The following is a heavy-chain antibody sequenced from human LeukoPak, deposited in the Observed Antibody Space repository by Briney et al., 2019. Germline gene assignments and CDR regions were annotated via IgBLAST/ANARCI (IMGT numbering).Heavy chain of an antibody. CDR2: INPNSGGT. J-gene: IGHJ5*02. V-gene: IGHV1-2*04. CDR3: ARGFRRSAIEDWFDP. CDR1: GYTFTGYY. D-gene: IGHD5-18*01. Sequence: GASVKVSCKASGYTFTGYYMHWVRQAPGQGLEWMGWINPNSGGTNYAQKFQGWVTMTRDTSISTAYMELSGLRSDDTAVCYCARGFRRSAIEDWFDPGGQEPVVTVSS.